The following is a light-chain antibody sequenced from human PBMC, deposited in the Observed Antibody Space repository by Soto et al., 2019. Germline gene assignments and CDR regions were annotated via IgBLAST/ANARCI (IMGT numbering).Light chain of an antibody. J-gene: IGKJ4*01. CDR3: HQTCTPPLT. CDR2: ATS. Sequence: DIQMAQSPSSLSASVGDRVTITCRASRNIDTYLSWYQQKAGKAPKLLIFATSTLQSGVPSRFSGSGSGTDFTLSISSLQPEDFGTYYCHQTCTPPLTFGGGTRVEIK. CDR1: RNIDTY. V-gene: IGKV1-39*01.